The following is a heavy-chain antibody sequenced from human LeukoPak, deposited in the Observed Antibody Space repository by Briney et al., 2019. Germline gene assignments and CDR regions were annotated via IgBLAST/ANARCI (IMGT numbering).Heavy chain of an antibody. Sequence: GGSLRLSCAVSGFTFSEAWMNWVRQAPGKGLEWVARIKKNIDSGAIDYAASVKGRFTISRDDSKNTVYLQMNSLTTEDTAVYYCGLGSGRSDFDYWGRGTLVTVSS. D-gene: IGHD3-10*01. CDR1: GFTFSEAW. V-gene: IGHV3-15*01. CDR2: IKKNIDSGAI. J-gene: IGHJ4*02. CDR3: GLGSGRSDFDY.